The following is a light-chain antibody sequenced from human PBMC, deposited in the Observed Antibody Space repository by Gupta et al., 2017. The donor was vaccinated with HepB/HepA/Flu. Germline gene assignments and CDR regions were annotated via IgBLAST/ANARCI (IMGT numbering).Light chain of an antibody. V-gene: IGKV4-1*01. CDR2: WAS. Sequence: DIVTTQSPDSLAVSLGERDTINCKSSQSVLSSSNNKNYLAWYQQKPGQPPKLLIYWASTRESGVPDRFSGSGSGTDFTLTITSLQAEDVAVYSCQQYYSTLSFGPGTKVDIK. J-gene: IGKJ3*01. CDR3: QQYYSTLS. CDR1: QSVLSSSNNKNY.